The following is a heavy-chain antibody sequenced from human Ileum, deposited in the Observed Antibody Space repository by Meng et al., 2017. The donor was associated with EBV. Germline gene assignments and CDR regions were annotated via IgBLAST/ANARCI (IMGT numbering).Heavy chain of an antibody. CDR3: ARGGGVLTPVAY. Sequence: GDLLQWAEGLLNAAGAVLLASLDSAGSFITCSVSWFRQPPGRGLQWIGEINHNGGTNTKQSLNPHLKSRVTISVDTSKNQFSLKLSSAAAADTAVYYWARGGGVLTPVAYWGQGTLVTVSS. CDR1: AGSFITCS. J-gene: IGHJ4*02. V-gene: IGHV4-34*01. D-gene: IGHD2-8*02. CDR2: INHNGGT.